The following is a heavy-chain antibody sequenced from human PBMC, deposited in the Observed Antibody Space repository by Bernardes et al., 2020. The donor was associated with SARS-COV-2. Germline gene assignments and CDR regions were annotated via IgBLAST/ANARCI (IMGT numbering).Heavy chain of an antibody. CDR1: GFSLSTSGVG. CDR3: AHRYYGDSLYGMDV. Sequence: GPPLVKPTQTLTLTCTFSGFSLSTSGVGVGWIRQPPGKALEWLALIYWDDDKRYSPSLKSRLTITKDTSKNQVVLTMTNMDPVDTATYYCAHRYYGDSLYGMDVWGQGTTVTVSS. J-gene: IGHJ6*02. CDR2: IYWDDDK. D-gene: IGHD4-17*01. V-gene: IGHV2-5*02.